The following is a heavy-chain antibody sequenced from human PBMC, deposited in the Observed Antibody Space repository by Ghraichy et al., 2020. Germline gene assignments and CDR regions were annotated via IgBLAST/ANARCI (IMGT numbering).Heavy chain of an antibody. CDR1: GFTFSSYG. V-gene: IGHV3-33*01. Sequence: GGSLRLSCAASGFTFSSYGMHWVRQAPGKGLEWVAVIWYDGSNKYYADSVKGRFTISRDNSKNTLYLQMNSLRAEDTAVYYCARDSGVALSCSDYCGQGTLVTVS. D-gene: IGHD3-3*01. J-gene: IGHJ4*02. CDR2: IWYDGSNK. CDR3: ARDSGVALSCSDY.